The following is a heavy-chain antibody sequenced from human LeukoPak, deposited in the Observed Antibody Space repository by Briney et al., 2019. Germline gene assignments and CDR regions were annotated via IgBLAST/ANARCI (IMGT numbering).Heavy chain of an antibody. Sequence: GASVKVSCKASGYSFSSYYINWVRQAPGQGLEWMEWIKPNGGDTNYPQKFRGRITMTRDTSISTVYMELKSLTSDDTAVYYCARGDEWELAVDFWGQGTLITVSS. CDR3: ARGDEWELAVDF. V-gene: IGHV1-2*02. CDR2: IKPNGGDT. D-gene: IGHD1-26*01. CDR1: GYSFSSYY. J-gene: IGHJ4*02.